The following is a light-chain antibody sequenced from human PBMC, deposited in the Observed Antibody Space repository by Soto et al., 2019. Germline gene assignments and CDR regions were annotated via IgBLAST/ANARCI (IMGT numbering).Light chain of an antibody. CDR2: DAS. J-gene: IGKJ2*01. Sequence: EIVLMQSPSTLSLSPGERATLSCRASQSVSSTFLSWYQQKPGQAPRLLIFDASSRATGIPDRFSGSGSGTDFTLTISRLEPEDFAVYFCQKYGNSPYTFGQGTKLEI. CDR3: QKYGNSPYT. V-gene: IGKV3-20*01. CDR1: QSVSSTF.